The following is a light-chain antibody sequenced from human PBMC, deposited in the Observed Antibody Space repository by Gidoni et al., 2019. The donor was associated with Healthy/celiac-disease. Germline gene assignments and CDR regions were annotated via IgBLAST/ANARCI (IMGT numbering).Light chain of an antibody. CDR3: QQSYSTPFT. Sequence: DIQMTQSPSSLSASVGDRVTITCRASQSISSYLNWYQQKPGKAPTLLSYAASSLQSGVPSRFSGSGSGTDFTLIISSLQPEDFATYYCQQSYSTPFTFXPXTKVDIK. J-gene: IGKJ3*01. V-gene: IGKV1-39*01. CDR2: AAS. CDR1: QSISSY.